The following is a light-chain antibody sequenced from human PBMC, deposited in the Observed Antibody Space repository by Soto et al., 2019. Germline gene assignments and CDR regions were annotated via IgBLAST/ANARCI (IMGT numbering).Light chain of an antibody. V-gene: IGKV3-15*01. CDR3: QEYKYSKK. Sequence: EIVMTQSPATLSVSPGERATLSCRASQSVSSKLAWYQQKPGQAPRLLIYCASTRATGIPARFSGSGSETEFTLTISSLQSEDFAVYYCQEYKYSKKFGQGTKVEIK. CDR2: CAS. CDR1: QSVSSK. J-gene: IGKJ1*01.